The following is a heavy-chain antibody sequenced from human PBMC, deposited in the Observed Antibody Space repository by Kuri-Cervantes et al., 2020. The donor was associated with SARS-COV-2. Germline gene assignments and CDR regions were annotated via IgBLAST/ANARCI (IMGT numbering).Heavy chain of an antibody. Sequence: SVNVSCKSSGYTVTGYYRHWVRHAPGQGLEWMGWINPNSGGTNYAQKFQGWVTMTRDTSISTAYMELGRLRSDDTAVYYCARAGLGLRFLAWSAANYYYYYGMDVRGQGTTVTVSS. D-gene: IGHD3-3*01. J-gene: IGHJ6*02. CDR1: GYTVTGYY. CDR2: INPNSGGT. CDR3: ARAGLGLRFLAWSAANYYYYYGMDV. V-gene: IGHV1-2*04.